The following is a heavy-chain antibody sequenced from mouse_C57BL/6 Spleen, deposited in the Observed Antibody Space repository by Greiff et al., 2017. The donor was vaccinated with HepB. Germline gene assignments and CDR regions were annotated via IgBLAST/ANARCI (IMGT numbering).Heavy chain of an antibody. V-gene: IGHV1-64*01. Sequence: QVQLQQPGAELVKPGASVKLSCKASGYTFTSYWMHWVKQRPGQGLEWIGMIHPNSGSTNYNEKFKSKATLTVDKSSSTAYMQLSSLTSEDSAVYYCARNFITTVVSYFDYWGQGTTLTVSS. J-gene: IGHJ2*01. CDR1: GYTFTSYW. CDR2: IHPNSGST. CDR3: ARNFITTVVSYFDY. D-gene: IGHD1-1*01.